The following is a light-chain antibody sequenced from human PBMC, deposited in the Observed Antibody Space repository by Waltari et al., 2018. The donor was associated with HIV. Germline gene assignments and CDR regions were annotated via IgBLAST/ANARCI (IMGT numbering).Light chain of an antibody. CDR3: QSYDSSLDNVV. Sequence: QSVLTQPPSVSGAPGQRVTISCTGRSSNIGAGYDVHWYQQLPGTAPKLLIYGNNNRPSGVPDRFSGSKSGTSASLAITGLQAEDEADYYCQSYDSSLDNVVFGGGTKLTVL. V-gene: IGLV1-40*01. CDR2: GNN. CDR1: SSNIGAGYD. J-gene: IGLJ2*01.